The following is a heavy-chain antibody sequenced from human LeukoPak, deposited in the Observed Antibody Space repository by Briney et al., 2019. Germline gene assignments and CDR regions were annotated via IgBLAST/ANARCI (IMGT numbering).Heavy chain of an antibody. CDR3: TRVAQSGPTGWFDP. Sequence: GGSLRLSCVVSGFTVTSHYMNWVRQAPGKGVEWVSSISSTGSYIYHAHSVKGRFTITRDNPGNVVYLQMDSLRAEDTAVYYCTRVAQSGPTGWFDPWGQGTLVTVSS. D-gene: IGHD1-1*01. CDR1: GFTVTSHY. CDR2: ISSTGSYI. J-gene: IGHJ5*02. V-gene: IGHV3-21*01.